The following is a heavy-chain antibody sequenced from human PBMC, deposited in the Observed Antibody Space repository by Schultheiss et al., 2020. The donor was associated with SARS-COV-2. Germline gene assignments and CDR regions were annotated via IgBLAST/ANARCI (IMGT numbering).Heavy chain of an antibody. Sequence: SQTLSLTCTVSGGSISSGDYYWSWIRQPPGKGLEWLGYIYHRGSTYYNPSLKSRVTISVDTSKNQFSLKLSSVTAADTAVYYCARDFGSSGWFGIGYYGMDVWGQGTTVTVSS. CDR3: ARDFGSSGWFGIGYYGMDV. D-gene: IGHD6-19*01. CDR2: IYHRGST. V-gene: IGHV4-30-4*01. J-gene: IGHJ6*02. CDR1: GGSISSGDYY.